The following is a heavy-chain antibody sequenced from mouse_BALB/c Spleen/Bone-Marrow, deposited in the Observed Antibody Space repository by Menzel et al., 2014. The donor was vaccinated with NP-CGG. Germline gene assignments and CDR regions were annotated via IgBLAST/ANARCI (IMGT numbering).Heavy chain of an antibody. CDR3: ARDDYDY. D-gene: IGHD2-4*01. Sequence: VQLQQSGPELVKPGASVRISCKASGYTFTSYYIHWVKQRPGQGLEWIGWIFPGNFYTKFNENFKGRATLTADKSSSTAYMHLSSLTSEDSAVYFCARDDYDYGGQGTTLTVSS. J-gene: IGHJ2*01. CDR1: GYTFTSYY. CDR2: IFPGNFYT. V-gene: IGHV1S56*01.